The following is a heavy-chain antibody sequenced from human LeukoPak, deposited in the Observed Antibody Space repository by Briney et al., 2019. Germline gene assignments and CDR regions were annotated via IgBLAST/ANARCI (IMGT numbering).Heavy chain of an antibody. V-gene: IGHV4-34*01. CDR1: GGSFSGYY. D-gene: IGHD2-15*01. Sequence: SETLSLTCAVYGGSFSGYYWSWLRQPPGKGLEGMGEINHRGSTNYNPSLRSRVTISIDTSKNQFYLKLSSVTAADTAVYYCATRGCSGGSCYWYSRDYCYGMDVWGQGTTVTVSS. CDR3: ATRGCSGGSCYWYSRDYCYGMDV. CDR2: INHRGST. J-gene: IGHJ6*02.